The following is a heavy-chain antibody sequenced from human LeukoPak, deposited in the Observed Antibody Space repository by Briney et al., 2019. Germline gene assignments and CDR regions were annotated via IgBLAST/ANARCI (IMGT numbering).Heavy chain of an antibody. V-gene: IGHV3-9*01. CDR3: AKDIVPKVPYYYYYGMDV. CDR1: GFTFDDYA. CDR2: ISWNSGSI. J-gene: IGHJ6*02. Sequence: PGGSLRLSCAASGFTFDDYAMHWVRQAPGKGLEWVSVISWNSGSIGYADSVKGRFTISRDNAKNSLYLQMNSLRAEDTALYYCAKDIVPKVPYYYYYGMDVWGQGTTVTVSS. D-gene: IGHD1-26*01.